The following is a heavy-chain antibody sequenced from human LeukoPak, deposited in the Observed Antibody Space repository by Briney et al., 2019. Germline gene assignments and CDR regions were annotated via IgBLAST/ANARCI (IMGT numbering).Heavy chain of an antibody. D-gene: IGHD6-13*01. CDR3: ARGFRYSSSWYREYYFDY. Sequence: PSETLSLTXSVSGYSISSGYYWGWIRQPPGKGLEWMGIIYQSGKTYCNPSLKSRVTISVDTSKNQFSLKLSSVTAADTAVYYCARGFRYSSSWYREYYFDYWGQGTLVTVSS. CDR1: GYSISSGYY. V-gene: IGHV4-38-2*02. CDR2: IYQSGKT. J-gene: IGHJ4*02.